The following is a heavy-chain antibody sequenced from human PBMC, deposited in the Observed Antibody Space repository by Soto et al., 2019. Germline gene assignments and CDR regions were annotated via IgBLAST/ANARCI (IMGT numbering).Heavy chain of an antibody. J-gene: IGHJ5*02. Sequence: QVQLQESGPGLVKPSQTLSLTCTVSGGSITSGAYYWSWIRQHPGKGLEWIGYIYYSGSPYYNPSLESRVAISVDTSKNQFSLKLSSVTAAETAVYYCSRIRITIFGVVPEAWGQGTLVTVSS. CDR1: GGSITSGAYY. V-gene: IGHV4-31*03. D-gene: IGHD3-3*01. CDR2: IYYSGSP. CDR3: SRIRITIFGVVPEA.